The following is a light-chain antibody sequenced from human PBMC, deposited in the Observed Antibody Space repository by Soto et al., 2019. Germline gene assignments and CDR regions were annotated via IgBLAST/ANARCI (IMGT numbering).Light chain of an antibody. CDR2: DAS. CDR3: QRYDNPPT. V-gene: IGKV1-33*01. J-gene: IGKJ5*01. Sequence: DIQMTQSPSSLSASVGDRVTITCQASQDISNYLNWYQQKPGKAPKLLIYDASNLETGVPSRFSRSGAATYFTITISSQQHEDIATYYCQRYDNPPTFGQGTRLEIK. CDR1: QDISNY.